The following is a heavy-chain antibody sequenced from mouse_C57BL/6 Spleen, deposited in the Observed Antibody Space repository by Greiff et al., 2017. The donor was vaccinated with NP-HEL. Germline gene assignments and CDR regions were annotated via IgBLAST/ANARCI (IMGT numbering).Heavy chain of an antibody. J-gene: IGHJ1*03. CDR3: ARRGGSTVQGYWYFDG. CDR1: GYTFTSYG. D-gene: IGHD1-1*01. V-gene: IGHV1-81*01. Sequence: QVQLQQSGAELARPGASVKLSCKASGYTFTSYGISWVKQRTGQGLEWIGEIYPRSGNTYYNEKFKGKATLTADKSSSTAYMELRSLTSEDSAVYFCARRGGSTVQGYWYFDGRGTGTTVTVSS. CDR2: IYPRSGNT.